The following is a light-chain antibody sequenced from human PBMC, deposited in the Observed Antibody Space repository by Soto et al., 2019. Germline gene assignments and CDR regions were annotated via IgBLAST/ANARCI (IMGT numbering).Light chain of an antibody. CDR3: QSYDATNQV. CDR2: EVN. CDR1: SGSIASNY. J-gene: IGLJ3*02. V-gene: IGLV6-57*01. Sequence: NFMLTQPHSVSESPGQTVIISCTRSSGSIASNYVQWYQQRPGSSPTTVIYEVNQRPSGVPDRFSGSIDSSSNSASLTVSGLETEDEADYFCQSYDATNQVFGGGTKLTVL.